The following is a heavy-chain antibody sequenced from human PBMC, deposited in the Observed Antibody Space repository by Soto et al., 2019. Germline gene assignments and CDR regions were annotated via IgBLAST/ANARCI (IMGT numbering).Heavy chain of an antibody. CDR1: GGSISSYY. CDR3: ARHGGIAARLRMFGGFDP. CDR2: IYYSGST. J-gene: IGHJ5*02. D-gene: IGHD6-6*01. V-gene: IGHV4-59*08. Sequence: PSETLSLTCTVSGGSISSYYWSWIRQPPGKGLEWIGYIYYSGSTNYNPSLKSRVTISVDTSKNQFSLKLSSVTAADTAVYYCARHGGIAARLRMFGGFDPWGQGALVTVSS.